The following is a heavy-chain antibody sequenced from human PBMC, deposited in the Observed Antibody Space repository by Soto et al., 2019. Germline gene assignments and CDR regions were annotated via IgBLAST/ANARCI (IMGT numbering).Heavy chain of an antibody. CDR3: ARVETFLGYCSGGSCLRANWFDP. J-gene: IGHJ5*02. CDR1: GGTFSSYA. CDR2: IIPIFGTA. V-gene: IGHV1-69*06. Sequence: GASVKVSCKASGGTFSSYAISWVRQAPGQGLEWMGGIIPIFGTANYAQKFQGRVTITADKSTSTAYMELRSLRSEDTAVYYCARVETFLGYCSGGSCLRANWFDPWGQGTLVTVSS. D-gene: IGHD2-15*01.